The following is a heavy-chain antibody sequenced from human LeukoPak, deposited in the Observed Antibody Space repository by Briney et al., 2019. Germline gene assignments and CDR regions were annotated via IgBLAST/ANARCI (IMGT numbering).Heavy chain of an antibody. D-gene: IGHD2-21*02. CDR2: INRDGSQK. V-gene: IGHV3-7*03. Sequence: GGSLRLSCATSGFSISSYAMSWVRQAPGKGLEWVANINRDGSQKNHVDSVQGRFTISRDNSKNTLYLQMNSLRAEDTAVYYCARDYCGGDCYWGGWFAFDIWGQGTMVTVSS. CDR1: GFSISSYA. J-gene: IGHJ3*02. CDR3: ARDYCGGDCYWGGWFAFDI.